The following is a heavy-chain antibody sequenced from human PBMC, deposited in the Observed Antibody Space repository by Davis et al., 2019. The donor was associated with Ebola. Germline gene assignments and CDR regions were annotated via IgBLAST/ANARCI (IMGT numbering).Heavy chain of an antibody. CDR1: GGSITTHF. CDR2: MHHGGGA. Sequence: PSETLSLTCSVSGGSITTHFWSWIRQPPGKGLEWIGFMHHGGGANSNPSLKRRVSISIDTSANQVSLKLTSVTAADTAIYYCARDTRPCGDDCYDDTFDMWGPGTLVTVSS. V-gene: IGHV4-59*11. CDR3: ARDTRPCGDDCYDDTFDM. D-gene: IGHD2-21*02. J-gene: IGHJ3*02.